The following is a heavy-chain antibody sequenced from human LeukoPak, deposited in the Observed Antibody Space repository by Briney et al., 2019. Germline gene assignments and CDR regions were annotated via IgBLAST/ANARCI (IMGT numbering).Heavy chain of an antibody. CDR1: GGSISSYY. CDR2: IYTSGST. D-gene: IGHD3-22*01. CDR3: ARSSSGYHYLGPFDY. Sequence: PSETLSLTCTVSGGSISSYYWSWTRQPAGKGLEWIGRIYTSGSTNYNPSLKSRVTMSVDTSKNQFSLKLSSVTAADTAVYYCARSSSGYHYLGPFDYWGQGTLVTVSS. V-gene: IGHV4-4*07. J-gene: IGHJ4*02.